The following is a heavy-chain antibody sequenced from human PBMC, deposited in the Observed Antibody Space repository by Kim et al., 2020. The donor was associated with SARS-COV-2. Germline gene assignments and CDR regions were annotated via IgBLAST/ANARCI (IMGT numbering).Heavy chain of an antibody. J-gene: IGHJ4*02. CDR2: T. D-gene: IGHD3-9*01. CDR3: AKDYDTAFDY. Sequence: TYYADSVKGRFTISRDNSKNSLYLQMNSLRTEDTALYYCAKDYDTAFDYWGQGTLVTVSS. V-gene: IGHV3-43*01.